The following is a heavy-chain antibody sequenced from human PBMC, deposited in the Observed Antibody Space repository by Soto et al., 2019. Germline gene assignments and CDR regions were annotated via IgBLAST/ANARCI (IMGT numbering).Heavy chain of an antibody. J-gene: IGHJ5*02. D-gene: IGHD1-26*01. V-gene: IGHV4-31*03. CDR2: IYYSGST. CDR3: ARDRQVLGATTGTGFDP. CDR1: GGSISSGGYY. Sequence: QVQLQESGPGLVKPSQTLSLTCTLSGGSISSGGYYWSWIRQHPGKGLEWIGYIYYSGSTYYNPSLKSRVTISVDTSKNQFSLKLSSVTAADTAVYYCARDRQVLGATTGTGFDPWGQGTLVTVSS.